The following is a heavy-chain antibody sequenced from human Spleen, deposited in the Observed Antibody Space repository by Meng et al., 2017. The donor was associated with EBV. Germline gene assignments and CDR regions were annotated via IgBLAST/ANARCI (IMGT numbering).Heavy chain of an antibody. D-gene: IGHD2-2*02. CDR2: IIPMFDVV. Sequence: QVQVAESGVEVTNPGYSVTVSCKASGDTFSNYAITWVRQAPGQGLEWMGGIIPMFDVVNYAQKFQGRVAISADKSTTTAHMELSSLTSDDTAMYFCARVHWTSGGYTAPFDHWGQGTLVTVSS. J-gene: IGHJ4*02. V-gene: IGHV1-69*17. CDR3: ARVHWTSGGYTAPFDH. CDR1: GDTFSNYA.